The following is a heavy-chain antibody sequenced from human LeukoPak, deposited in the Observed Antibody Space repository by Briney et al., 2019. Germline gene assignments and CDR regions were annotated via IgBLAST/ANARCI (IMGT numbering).Heavy chain of an antibody. J-gene: IGHJ5*02. CDR1: GFTFSNAW. V-gene: IGHV4-34*01. CDR2: INNSGSN. CDR3: AKGLPNSSGYHHNWFDP. D-gene: IGHD3-22*01. Sequence: GSLRLSCAASGFTFSNAWMSWVRQAPGKGLEWIGEINNSGSNKYNPSLKNRVTISVDTSKNQLSLKQSSVTAADTAVYSCAKGLPNSSGYHHNWFDPWGQGTLVTVSS.